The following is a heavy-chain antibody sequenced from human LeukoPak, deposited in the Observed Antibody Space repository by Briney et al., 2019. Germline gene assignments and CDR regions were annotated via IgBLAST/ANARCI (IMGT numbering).Heavy chain of an antibody. J-gene: IGHJ4*02. CDR1: GFTFSSYA. CDR3: AKGSAAAGIPDY. Sequence: GGSLRLSCAASGFTFSSYAMSWVRQAPGKGLEWVSTISGSGGSTYYADPVKGRFTISRDNFKNTLYLQMNSLRAEDTAVYYCAKGSAAAGIPDYWGQGTLVTVSS. D-gene: IGHD6-13*01. V-gene: IGHV3-23*01. CDR2: ISGSGGST.